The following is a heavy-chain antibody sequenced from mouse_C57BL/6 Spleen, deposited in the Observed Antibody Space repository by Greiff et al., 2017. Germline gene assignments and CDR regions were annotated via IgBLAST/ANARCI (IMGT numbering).Heavy chain of an antibody. Sequence: QVQLKESGPGLVAPSQSLSITCTVSGFSLTSYAISWVRQPPGKGLEWLGVIWTGGGTNYNSALISRLSIRKDNYKSQVFLKMNSRQTDDTARYYCARTGGYDYDDGYYFDYWGQGTTLTVSS. D-gene: IGHD2-4*01. V-gene: IGHV2-9-1*01. CDR1: GFSLTSYA. J-gene: IGHJ2*01. CDR2: IWTGGGT. CDR3: ARTGGYDYDDGYYFDY.